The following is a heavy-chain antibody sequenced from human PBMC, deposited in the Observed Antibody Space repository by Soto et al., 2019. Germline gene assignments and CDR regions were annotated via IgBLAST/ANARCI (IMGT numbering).Heavy chain of an antibody. V-gene: IGHV3-33*01. J-gene: IGHJ5*02. CDR2: IWYDGSNK. Sequence: SMKLASAASGFTFSSYGMHGVRQAPGKGLEWVAVIWYDGSNKYYADSVKGRFTISRDNSKNTLYLQMNSLRAEDTAVYYCARDGGCRDGYTVGCNWFDPWGQGTLVTVSS. CDR3: ARDGGCRDGYTVGCNWFDP. CDR1: GFTFSSYG. D-gene: IGHD5-12*01.